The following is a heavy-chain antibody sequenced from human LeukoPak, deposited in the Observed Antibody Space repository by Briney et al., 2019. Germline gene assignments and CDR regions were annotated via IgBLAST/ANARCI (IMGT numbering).Heavy chain of an antibody. V-gene: IGHV3-74*01. CDR3: ARHCSSTSCFDS. D-gene: IGHD2-2*01. J-gene: IGHJ4*02. Sequence: GGSLRLSCAASGFTFNNNWMHWVRQVPGKGLVWVSRINSDASSTSYTDSVKGRFTISRDNAKNTLYLQMNSLRAEDTAVYYCARHCSSTSCFDSWGQGTLVTVSS. CDR2: INSDASST. CDR1: GFTFNNNW.